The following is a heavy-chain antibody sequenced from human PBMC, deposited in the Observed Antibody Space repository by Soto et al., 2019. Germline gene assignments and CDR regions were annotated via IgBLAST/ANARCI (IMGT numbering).Heavy chain of an antibody. CDR3: ARGAGYSYGYYYYGMDV. CDR2: IIPIFGTA. Sequence: SVKVSCKASGGTFSSYAISLVRHTPGQGLEWMGGIIPIFGTANYAQKFQGRVTITADESTSTAYMELSSLRSEDKAVYYCARGAGYSYGYYYYGMDVWGQGTTVTVSS. V-gene: IGHV1-69*01. CDR1: GGTFSSYA. J-gene: IGHJ6*02. D-gene: IGHD5-18*01.